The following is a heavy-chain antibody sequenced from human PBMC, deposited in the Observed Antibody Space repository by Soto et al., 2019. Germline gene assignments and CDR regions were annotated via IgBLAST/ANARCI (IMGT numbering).Heavy chain of an antibody. V-gene: IGHV4-34*01. D-gene: IGHD3-10*01. CDR2: INHSGST. CDR3: ARGVVKRSRGVIWTKGWFGP. Sequence: QVQLQQWGAGLLKPSETLSLICAVYGGSFSGNYWSCTRQPPGKGLERIGEINHSGSTNYNPSLKSRVNISIDTSKNQFSLKLSSVTAADTAVYYCARGVVKRSRGVIWTKGWFGPWGQGTLVTVSS. CDR1: GGSFSGNY. J-gene: IGHJ5*02.